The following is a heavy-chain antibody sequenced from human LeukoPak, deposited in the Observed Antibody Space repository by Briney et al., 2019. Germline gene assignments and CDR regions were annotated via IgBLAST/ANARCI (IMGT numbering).Heavy chain of an antibody. CDR1: GFTFSSYW. CDR3: ARESSGSYSYYFDY. Sequence: PGGSLRLSCAASGFTFSSYWMHWVRQAPGKGLVWVSRINSDGTSTTYADSVKGRFTISRDNAKNSLYLQMNSLRAEDTALYYCARESSGSYSYYFDYWGQGTLVTVSS. V-gene: IGHV3-74*01. D-gene: IGHD1-26*01. J-gene: IGHJ4*02. CDR2: INSDGTST.